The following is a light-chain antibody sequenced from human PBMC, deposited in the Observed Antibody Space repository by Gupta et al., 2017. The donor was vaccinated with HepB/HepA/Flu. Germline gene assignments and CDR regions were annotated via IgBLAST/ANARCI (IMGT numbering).Light chain of an antibody. V-gene: IGLV2-14*01. CDR3: KADAGSNIWV. J-gene: IGLJ3*02. CDR1: NSYVGAYNY. Sequence: QSALTQPASVSGSPGPSLTISFTGTNSYVGAYNYVSWYQQHPGKVHKLMIYDVTYRTSGVSSRFSGSKTGNTATLTISGLEDEDEGDYFSKADAGSNIWVFGGGTKLTVL. CDR2: DVT.